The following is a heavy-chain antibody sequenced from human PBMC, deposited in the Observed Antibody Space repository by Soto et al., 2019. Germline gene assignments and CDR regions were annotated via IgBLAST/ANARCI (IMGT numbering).Heavy chain of an antibody. Sequence: LRLSCAASGFTFSSYGMHWVRQAPGKGLEWVAVISYDGSNKYYADSVKGRFTISRDNSKNTLYLQMNSLRAEDTAVYYCAKAMGIAAAGYYYGMDVWGQGTTVTVSS. V-gene: IGHV3-30*18. CDR3: AKAMGIAAAGYYYGMDV. J-gene: IGHJ6*02. CDR2: ISYDGSNK. D-gene: IGHD6-13*01. CDR1: GFTFSSYG.